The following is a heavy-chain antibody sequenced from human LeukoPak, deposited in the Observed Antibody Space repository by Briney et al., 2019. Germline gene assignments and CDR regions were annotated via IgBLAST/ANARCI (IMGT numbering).Heavy chain of an antibody. J-gene: IGHJ4*02. V-gene: IGHV4-38-2*02. CDR3: AAQPDY. CDR2: INHSGST. D-gene: IGHD2-2*01. CDR1: GYSISSGYY. Sequence: SETLSLTCTVSGYSISSGYYWGWIRQPPGKGLEWIGEINHSGSTNYNPSLKSRVTISVDTSKNQFSLKLSSVTAADTAVYYCAAQPDYWGQGTLVTVSS.